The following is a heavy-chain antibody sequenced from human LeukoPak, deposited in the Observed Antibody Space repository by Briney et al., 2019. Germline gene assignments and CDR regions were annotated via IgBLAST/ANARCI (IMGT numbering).Heavy chain of an antibody. J-gene: IGHJ4*02. CDR1: GGSISSDGYS. V-gene: IGHV4-30-2*01. CDR3: ARGLAFDY. Sequence: SETLSLTCAVSGGSISSDGYSWSWIRQPPGKGLEWIAYIYYSQSGHYNPSLKSRVTISIDRSKNLLSLRLSSVTAADTAVYYCARGLAFDYWGQGTLVTVSS. CDR2: IYYSQSG.